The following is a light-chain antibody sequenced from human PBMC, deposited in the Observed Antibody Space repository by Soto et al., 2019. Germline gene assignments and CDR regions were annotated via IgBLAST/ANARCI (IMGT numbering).Light chain of an antibody. CDR2: DAS. CDR3: QQYGNSLYT. V-gene: IGKV3-20*01. Sequence: EIVLTQSPGTLSLSPGERATLSCRASQSVSGTYLAWYQQKPGQAPRLLISDASRRATGIPDMFSGSGSGTDFTLTISRLEPEDFAVYYCQQYGNSLYTFGQGTTLEIK. CDR1: QSVSGTY. J-gene: IGKJ2*01.